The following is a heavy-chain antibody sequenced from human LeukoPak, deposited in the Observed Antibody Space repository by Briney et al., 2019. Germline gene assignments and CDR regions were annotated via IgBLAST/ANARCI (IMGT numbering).Heavy chain of an antibody. Sequence: SVRLSCKASRGTFSTYAISWVRQAPGQGLEWMGWIIPIFGTANYAQKFQGRVTLTTDESPRTAYTELSSLRSEDTAVYYCATYPTHYDTALVSRGPWFDPWGQGTLVTVSS. D-gene: IGHD3-22*01. V-gene: IGHV1-69*05. J-gene: IGHJ5*02. CDR2: IIPIFGTA. CDR1: RGTFSTYA. CDR3: ATYPTHYDTALVSRGPWFDP.